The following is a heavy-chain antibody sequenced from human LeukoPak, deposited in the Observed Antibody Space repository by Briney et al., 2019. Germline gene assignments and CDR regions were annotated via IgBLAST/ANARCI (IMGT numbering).Heavy chain of an antibody. CDR2: IIPIFGTA. D-gene: IGHD2-15*01. CDR1: GGTFSSYA. J-gene: IGHJ3*02. V-gene: IGHV1-69*01. Sequence: GASVKVSCKASGGTFSSYAVSWVRQAPGQGLEWMGGIIPIFGTANYAQKFQGRVTITADESTSTAYMELSSLRSEDTAVYYCARFQWGQLLGGAFDIWGQGTMVTVSS. CDR3: ARFQWGQLLGGAFDI.